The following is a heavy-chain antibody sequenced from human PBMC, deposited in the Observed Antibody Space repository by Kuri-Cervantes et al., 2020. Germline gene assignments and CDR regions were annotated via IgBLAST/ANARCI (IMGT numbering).Heavy chain of an antibody. J-gene: IGHJ6*03. D-gene: IGHD2-2*01. V-gene: IGHV4-59*13. CDR3: ARDRGYCSSTSCPYYYYYYMDV. CDR1: GYSISSYY. Sequence: SETLSLTCTVSGYSISSYYWSWIRQPPGKGLEWIGYIYYSGSTNYNPSLKSRVTISVDTSKNQFSLKLSSVTAADTAVYYCARDRGYCSSTSCPYYYYYYMDVWGKGTTVTVSS. CDR2: IYYSGST.